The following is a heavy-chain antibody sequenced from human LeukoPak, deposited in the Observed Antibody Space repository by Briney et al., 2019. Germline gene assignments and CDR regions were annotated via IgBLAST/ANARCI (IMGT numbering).Heavy chain of an antibody. CDR1: GGSISSYY. V-gene: IGHV4-59*01. Sequence: SETLSLTCTVSGGSISSYYWSWIRQPPGKGLEWLGYIYYSGSTNYNPSLKSRVTISVDTSKNQFSLKLSSVTAADTAVYYCAKDGSWDYLNWFDPWGQGTLVTVSS. J-gene: IGHJ5*02. CDR2: IYYSGST. D-gene: IGHD3-10*01. CDR3: AKDGSWDYLNWFDP.